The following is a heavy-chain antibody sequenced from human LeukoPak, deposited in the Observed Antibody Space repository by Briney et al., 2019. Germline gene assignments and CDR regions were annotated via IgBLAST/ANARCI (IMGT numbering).Heavy chain of an antibody. CDR3: ARGRNYRFGNDY. CDR1: GGSSSGYY. CDR2: INHSGST. V-gene: IGHV4-34*01. J-gene: IGHJ4*02. D-gene: IGHD3-16*01. Sequence: PSETLSLTCAVYGGSSSGYYWSWIRQPPGKGLEWIGEINHSGSTNYNPSLKSRVTISVDTSKNQFSLKLSSVTAADTAVYYCARGRNYRFGNDYWGQGTLVTVSS.